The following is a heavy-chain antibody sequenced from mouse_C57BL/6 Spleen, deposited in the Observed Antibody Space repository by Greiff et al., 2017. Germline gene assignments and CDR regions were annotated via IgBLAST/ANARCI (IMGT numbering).Heavy chain of an antibody. CDR2: ISDGGSYT. V-gene: IGHV5-4*03. D-gene: IGHD4-1*01. CDR1: GFTFSSYA. Sequence: EVMLVESGGGLVKPGGSLKLSCAASGFTFSSYAMSWVRQTPEKRLEWVATISDGGSYTYYPDNVKGRFTISRDNAKNNLYLQMSHLKSEDTAMYYCARNWWFAYWGQGTLVTVSA. J-gene: IGHJ3*01. CDR3: ARNWWFAY.